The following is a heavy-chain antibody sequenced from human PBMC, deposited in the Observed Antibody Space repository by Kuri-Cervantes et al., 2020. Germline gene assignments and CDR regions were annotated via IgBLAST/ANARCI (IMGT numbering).Heavy chain of an antibody. CDR1: GFTFSNAW. D-gene: IGHD2-21*01. J-gene: IGHJ6*03. CDR3: TTSYLLTRDYYYYMDV. CDR2: IKSKTDGGAT. Sequence: GGSLRLSCAASGFTFSNAWMSWVRQAPGKGLEWVGRIKSKTDGGATDYAAPVKGRFTISRDDSKNTLYLQMNSLKTEDTAVYYCTTSYLLTRDYYYYMDVWGKGTTVTVSS. V-gene: IGHV3-15*01.